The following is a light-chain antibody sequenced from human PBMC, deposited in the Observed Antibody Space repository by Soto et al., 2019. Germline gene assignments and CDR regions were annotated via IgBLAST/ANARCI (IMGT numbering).Light chain of an antibody. V-gene: IGKV3-11*01. Sequence: EIVLTQSPATLSLSPGERATLSCRASQSVSSYLAWYQQKPGQAPRLLIYDASNRATGIPARFSGSGSGIDFTLTISSLEPEDFAVYYCQQRLTFGPGTKVDIK. CDR2: DAS. J-gene: IGKJ3*01. CDR1: QSVSSY. CDR3: QQRLT.